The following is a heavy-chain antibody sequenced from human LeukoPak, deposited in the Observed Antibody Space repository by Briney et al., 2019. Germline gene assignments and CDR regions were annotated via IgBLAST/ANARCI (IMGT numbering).Heavy chain of an antibody. CDR3: ATFDSEGFEYFQH. J-gene: IGHJ1*01. V-gene: IGHV1-2*02. CDR2: INPNSGGT. Sequence: ASVKVSCKVSGYTFTGYYMHWVRQAPGQGLEWMGWINPNSGGTNYAQKFQGRVTMTRDTSISTAYMELSRLRSDDTAVYYCATFDSEGFEYFQHWGQGTLVTVSS. CDR1: GYTFTGYY. D-gene: IGHD3-22*01.